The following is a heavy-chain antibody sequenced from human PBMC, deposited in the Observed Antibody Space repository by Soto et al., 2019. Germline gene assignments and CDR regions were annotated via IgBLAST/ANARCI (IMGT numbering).Heavy chain of an antibody. CDR3: THRLGTSWFDY. V-gene: IGHV2-5*02. J-gene: IGHJ5*01. CDR1: GFSLSTSGVG. CDR2: IFWDDGE. Sequence: SGPTLVKPTQTLTLTCSFSGFSLSTSGVGVGWIRQPPGKALEWLALIFWDDGERYSPSLRSRLTITKDTSKNQVVLTMANMDPMDTATYYCTHRLGTSWFDYWGQGTLVTVSS. D-gene: IGHD2-2*01.